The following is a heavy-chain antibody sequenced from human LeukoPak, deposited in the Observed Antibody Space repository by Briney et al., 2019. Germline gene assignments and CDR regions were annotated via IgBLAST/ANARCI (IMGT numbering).Heavy chain of an antibody. CDR3: TGVWFGELEGY. V-gene: IGHV3-49*04. Sequence: GGSLRLSCAASGFTFSSYWMSWVRQAPGKGLEWVGFIRSKAYGGTTEYAASVKGRFTISRDESKSIAYLQMNSLKTEDTAVYYCTGVWFGELEGYWGQGTLVTVSS. CDR2: IRSKAYGGTT. J-gene: IGHJ4*02. D-gene: IGHD3-10*01. CDR1: GFTFSSYW.